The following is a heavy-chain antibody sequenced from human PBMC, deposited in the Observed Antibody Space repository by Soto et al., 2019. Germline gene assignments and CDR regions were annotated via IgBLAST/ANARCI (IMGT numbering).Heavy chain of an antibody. V-gene: IGHV1-46*01. CDR3: ARSLITMIVVVTGGMDV. CDR1: GYTFTSYY. Sequence: ASVKVSCKASGYTFTSYYMHWVRQAPGQGLEWMGIINPSGGSTSYAQKFQGRVTMTRDTSTSTVYMELSSLRSEDTAVYYCARSLITMIVVVTGGMDVWGRGTTVTVSS. J-gene: IGHJ6*02. D-gene: IGHD3-22*01. CDR2: INPSGGST.